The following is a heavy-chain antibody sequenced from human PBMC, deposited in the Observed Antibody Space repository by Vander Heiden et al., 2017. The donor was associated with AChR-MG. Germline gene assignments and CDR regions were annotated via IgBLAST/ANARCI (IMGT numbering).Heavy chain of an antibody. D-gene: IGHD2-15*01. Sequence: QVQLVQSGAEVKKPGSSVKVSCKASGGPFSSYAISWVRQAPGQGLEWMGGIIPIFGTANYAQKFQGRVTITADKSTSTAYMELSRLRSEDTAVYYCARDRMLTPFSMDVWGKGTTVTVSS. J-gene: IGHJ6*03. CDR1: GGPFSSYA. CDR2: IIPIFGTA. CDR3: ARDRMLTPFSMDV. V-gene: IGHV1-69*06.